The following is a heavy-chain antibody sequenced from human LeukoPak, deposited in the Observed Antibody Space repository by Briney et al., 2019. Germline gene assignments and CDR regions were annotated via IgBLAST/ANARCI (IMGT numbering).Heavy chain of an antibody. CDR2: IYYSGST. V-gene: IGHV4-39*07. J-gene: IGHJ4*02. D-gene: IGHD5-18*01. Sequence: PSETLSLTCTVSGGSISSSSYYWGWIRQPPGKGLEWIGSIYYSGSTYYNPSLKSRVTISVDTSKNQFSLKLSSVTAADTAVYYCARDRGYSYGPLDYWGQGTLVTVSS. CDR1: GGSISSSSYY. CDR3: ARDRGYSYGPLDY.